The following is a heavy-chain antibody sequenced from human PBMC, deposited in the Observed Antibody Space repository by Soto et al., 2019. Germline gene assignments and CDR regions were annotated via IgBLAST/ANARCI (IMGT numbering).Heavy chain of an antibody. D-gene: IGHD3-22*01. CDR3: ARTVYYDSSGYYPKYYFDY. Sequence: ASVKVSCKASGYTFTSYGISWVRQAPGQGLEWMGWISAYNGNTNYAQKLQGRVTMTTDTSTSTAYMELRSLRSDDTAVYYCARTVYYDSSGYYPKYYFDYWGQGTLVTVS. V-gene: IGHV1-18*01. CDR2: ISAYNGNT. CDR1: GYTFTSYG. J-gene: IGHJ4*02.